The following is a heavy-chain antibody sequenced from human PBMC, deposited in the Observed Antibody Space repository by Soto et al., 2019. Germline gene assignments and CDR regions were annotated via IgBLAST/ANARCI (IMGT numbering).Heavy chain of an antibody. J-gene: IGHJ3*01. CDR3: ARELSGNYFTFDL. V-gene: IGHV3-15*01. CDR1: GFTFSNAW. D-gene: IGHD1-26*01. CDR2: IKTTTDGGTT. Sequence: GGSLRLSCAASGFTFSNAWMSWVRQAPGKGLEWVGLIKTTTDGGTTDYAAPVKGRFSILRDDSKNTVYLQMNSLRGDDTAVYYCARELSGNYFTFDLWGQGTMVTVS.